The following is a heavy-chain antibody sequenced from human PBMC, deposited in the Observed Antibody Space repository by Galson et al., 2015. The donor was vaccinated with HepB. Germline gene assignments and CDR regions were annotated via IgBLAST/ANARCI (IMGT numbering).Heavy chain of an antibody. D-gene: IGHD2-2*01. Sequence: SLRLSCAASGFTFSSYWMHWVRQAPGKGLVWVSRINSDGSSTSYADSVKGRFTISRDNAKNTLYLQMNSLRAEDTAVYYCAGSPIWGVPAAISVNGMDVWGQGTTVTVSS. CDR3: AGSPIWGVPAAISVNGMDV. CDR1: GFTFSSYW. V-gene: IGHV3-74*01. J-gene: IGHJ6*02. CDR2: INSDGSST.